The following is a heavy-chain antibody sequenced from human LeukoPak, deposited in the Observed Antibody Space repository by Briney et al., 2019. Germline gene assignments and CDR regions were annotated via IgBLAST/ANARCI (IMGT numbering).Heavy chain of an antibody. CDR2: ISGSRGST. Sequence: AGSLRLSCAASGFTFSSYAMSWDSHAQGKGRVWVLAISGSRGSTYYADSVKGRFTISRDNSKNTLYLQMNSLRAEDTAVYYCAKDRGGDSGSYNWFDPWGQGTLVTVSS. CDR1: GFTFSSYA. CDR3: AKDRGGDSGSYNWFDP. J-gene: IGHJ5*02. V-gene: IGHV3-23*01. D-gene: IGHD1-26*01.